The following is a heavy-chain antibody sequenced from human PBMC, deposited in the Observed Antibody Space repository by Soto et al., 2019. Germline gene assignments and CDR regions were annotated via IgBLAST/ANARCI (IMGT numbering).Heavy chain of an antibody. CDR1: GFTFSSYA. CDR2: ISGSGTYT. J-gene: IGHJ1*01. D-gene: IGHD3-10*01. Sequence: GGSLRLSCAASGFTFSSYAMAWVRQGPGKGLEWLSSISGSGTYTYYADSVKGRLTISRDNFRNTLSLQIDGLRADDSAVFYCARDPRGGASAAEFFQPWGQGTLVTVSS. V-gene: IGHV3-23*01. CDR3: ARDPRGGASAAEFFQP.